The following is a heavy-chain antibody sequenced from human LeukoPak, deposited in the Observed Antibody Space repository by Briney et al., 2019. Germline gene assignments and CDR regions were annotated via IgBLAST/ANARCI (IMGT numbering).Heavy chain of an antibody. V-gene: IGHV3-7*01. D-gene: IGHD5-12*01. CDR2: IKQDESEK. CDR1: GFTFSSYW. J-gene: IGHJ2*01. Sequence: GGSLRLSCAASGFTFSSYWMSWVRQAPGKGLEWVANIKQDESEKYHVDSVKGRFTISRDNAKNTVYLEMNSLRAEDTAVYYCARGGLRNWYFDLWGRGTLVTVSS. CDR3: ARGGLRNWYFDL.